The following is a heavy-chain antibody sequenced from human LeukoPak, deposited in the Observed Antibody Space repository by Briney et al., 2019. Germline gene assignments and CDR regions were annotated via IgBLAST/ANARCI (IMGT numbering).Heavy chain of an antibody. CDR1: GFTFSSYA. Sequence: GGSLRLSCAASGFTFSSYAMHWVRQAPGKGLEWVAVISSDGSHKYYADSVKGRFTISRVNSKNTLYLQMNSLRAEDTAVYYCARVDLPTVTTAHFDYWGQGTLATVSS. V-gene: IGHV3-30*04. CDR2: ISSDGSHK. D-gene: IGHD4-17*01. CDR3: ARVDLPTVTTAHFDY. J-gene: IGHJ4*02.